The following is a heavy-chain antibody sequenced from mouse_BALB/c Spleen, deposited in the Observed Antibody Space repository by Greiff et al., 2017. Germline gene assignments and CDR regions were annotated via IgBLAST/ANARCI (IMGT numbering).Heavy chain of an antibody. V-gene: IGHV5-17*02. J-gene: IGHJ4*01. D-gene: IGHD2-10*02. CDR3: ARTVWSYAMDY. CDR2: ISSGSSTI. Sequence: EVQLVESGGGLVQPGGSRKLSCAASGFTFSSFGMHWVRQAPEKGLEWVAYISSGSSTIYYADTVKGRFTISRDNPKNTLFLQMTSLRSEDTAMYYCARTVWSYAMDYWGQGTSVTVSS. CDR1: GFTFSSFG.